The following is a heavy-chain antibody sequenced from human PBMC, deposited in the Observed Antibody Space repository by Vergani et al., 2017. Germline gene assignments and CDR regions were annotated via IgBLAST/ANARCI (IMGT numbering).Heavy chain of an antibody. Sequence: QPQLQESGPGLVKPSETLSLTCTVSGGSISSSSYYWGWIRQPPGKGLEWIGSIYYSGSTYYNPSLKSRVTISVDTSKNQFSLKLSSVTASDTAVYYCARQAPGYCSSTSCYRGGYFDLWGRGTLVTVSS. CDR1: GGSISSSSYY. CDR2: IYYSGST. J-gene: IGHJ2*01. D-gene: IGHD2-2*01. V-gene: IGHV4-39*01. CDR3: ARQAPGYCSSTSCYRGGYFDL.